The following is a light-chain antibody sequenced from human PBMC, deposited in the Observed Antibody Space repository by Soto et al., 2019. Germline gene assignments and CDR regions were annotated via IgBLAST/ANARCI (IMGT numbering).Light chain of an antibody. V-gene: IGKV3D-15*01. J-gene: IGKJ1*01. CDR2: DAS. Sequence: EIVMTQSPATMSVSPGERYTRSGLASQSVSSCLAWYQQKPGQAHRLLIYDASNRATGIPARFSGSGSGTDFTITVSNLESEDFAVYYCQQYKNWPRTVGQGTQVEIK. CDR1: QSVSSC. CDR3: QQYKNWPRT.